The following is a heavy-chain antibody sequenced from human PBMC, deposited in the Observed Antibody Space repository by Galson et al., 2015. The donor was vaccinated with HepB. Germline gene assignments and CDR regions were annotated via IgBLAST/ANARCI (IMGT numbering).Heavy chain of an antibody. CDR2: INPSGGST. V-gene: IGHV1-46*01. CDR3: ARDPIFGVGAFDT. CDR1: GYTFTSYY. D-gene: IGHD3-3*01. Sequence: SVKVSCKASGYTFTSYYMHWVRQAPGQGLEWMGIINPSGGSTSYAQKFQGRVTMTRDTSTSTVYMELSSLRSEDTAVYYCARDPIFGVGAFDTWGQGTMVTVSS. J-gene: IGHJ3*02.